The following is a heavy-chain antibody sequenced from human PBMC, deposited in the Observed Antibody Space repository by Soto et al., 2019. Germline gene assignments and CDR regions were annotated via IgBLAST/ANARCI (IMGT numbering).Heavy chain of an antibody. CDR1: GDSISIGYYY. CDR2: IYYSGST. CDR3: ARGRGAPNYFDF. D-gene: IGHD3-10*01. Sequence: PSETLSLTCIVSGDSISIGYYYWSWIRQSPGKGLEWIGYIYYSGSTDNNPSLKSRVTISRGTSKNQFSLHLTSVTAADTAVYYCARGRGAPNYFDFWGPGTLVTVSS. V-gene: IGHV4-30-4*01. J-gene: IGHJ4*02.